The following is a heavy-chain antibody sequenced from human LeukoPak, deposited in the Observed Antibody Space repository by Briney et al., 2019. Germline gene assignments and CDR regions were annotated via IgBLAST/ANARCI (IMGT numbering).Heavy chain of an antibody. Sequence: GGSLRLSCAASGFTVSSNEMSWVRQAPGKGLEWVANIKQDGSEKYYVDSVKGRFTISRDNAKNSLYLQMNSLRAEDTAVYYCARGHGYSYGLWGQGTLVTVSS. D-gene: IGHD5-18*01. V-gene: IGHV3-7*01. CDR3: ARGHGYSYGL. CDR2: IKQDGSEK. J-gene: IGHJ4*02. CDR1: GFTVSSNE.